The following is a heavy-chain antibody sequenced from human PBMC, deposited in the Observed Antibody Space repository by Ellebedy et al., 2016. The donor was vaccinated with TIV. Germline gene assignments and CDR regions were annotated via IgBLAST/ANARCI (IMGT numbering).Heavy chain of an antibody. CDR1: GFTFSSYA. V-gene: IGHV3-30-3*01. J-gene: IGHJ4*02. Sequence: PGGSLRLSCAASGFTFSSYAMHWVRQDPGKGLEWVAVISYDGSNKYYAASVKGRFTISRDNSKNTLHLQMNSLRAEDTAVYYCARDSRIQLGRCYFDFWGQGTLVTVSS. D-gene: IGHD5-18*01. CDR3: ARDSRIQLGRCYFDF. CDR2: ISYDGSNK.